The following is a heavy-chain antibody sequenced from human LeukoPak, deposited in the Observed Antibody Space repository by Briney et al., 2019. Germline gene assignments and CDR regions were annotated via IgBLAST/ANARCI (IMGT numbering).Heavy chain of an antibody. J-gene: IGHJ3*02. CDR3: ASSSAGVHDAFDI. V-gene: IGHV1-2*02. CDR1: GYTFTGYY. Sequence: ASVKVSCKASGYTFTGYYMHWVRQAPGQGLEWMGWINPNSGGTNYAQKFQGRVTMTRDTSISPAYMELSRLRSDDTAVYYCASSSAGVHDAFDIWGQGTMVTVSS. CDR2: INPNSGGT. D-gene: IGHD3-22*01.